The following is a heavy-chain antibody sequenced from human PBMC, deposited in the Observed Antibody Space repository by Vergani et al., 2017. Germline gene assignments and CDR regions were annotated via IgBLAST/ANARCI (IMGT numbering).Heavy chain of an antibody. J-gene: IGHJ5*02. CDR1: GFTSAGYA. CDR2: ISWNSKSI. V-gene: IGHV3-9*02. D-gene: IGHD6-6*01. CDR3: AKDLGTSSGGGWFDP. Sequence: EVQLEESGGGLVLPGRSLRLSCVASGFTSAGYAMHWVRQAPGQGLEWVSGISWNSKSIGYADSVKGRFTISRDNAKNSLYLQMNSLRAEDTALYYCAKDLGTSSGGGWFDPWGQGTLVTVSS.